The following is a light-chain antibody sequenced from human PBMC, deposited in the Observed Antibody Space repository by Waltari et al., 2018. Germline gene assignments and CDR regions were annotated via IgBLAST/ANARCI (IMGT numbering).Light chain of an antibody. V-gene: IGKV1-5*03. CDR3: QHYDSYSAT. J-gene: IGKJ3*01. Sequence: DIQFTQPPPTLSALVGTRDTITCRASQSIPRWLAWYQQKPGKAPKLLIYKASMLESGVPSRFSGGGSGTEFTLTISSLQPDDFATYYCQHYDSYSATFGRGTKIEIK. CDR2: KAS. CDR1: QSIPRW.